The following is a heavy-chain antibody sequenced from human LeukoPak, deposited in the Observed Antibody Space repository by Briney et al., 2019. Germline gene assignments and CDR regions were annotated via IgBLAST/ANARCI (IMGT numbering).Heavy chain of an antibody. V-gene: IGHV1-46*01. D-gene: IGHD3-3*01. Sequence: ASVKVSCKASGYTFTSYYMHWVRQAPGQGLEWMGIINPSGGSTSYAQKFQGRVTMTRDTSTSTVYMELSSLRSEDTAVYYCAKDPLHQLGRRILRFLEWSYFDYWGQGTLVTVSS. J-gene: IGHJ4*02. CDR1: GYTFTSYY. CDR3: AKDPLHQLGRRILRFLEWSYFDY. CDR2: INPSGGST.